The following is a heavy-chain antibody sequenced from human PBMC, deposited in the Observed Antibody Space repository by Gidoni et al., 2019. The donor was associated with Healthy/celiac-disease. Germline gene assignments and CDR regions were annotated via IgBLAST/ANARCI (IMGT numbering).Heavy chain of an antibody. V-gene: IGHV1-8*01. CDR3: ARRPGGPMVRGRRVGNWFDP. D-gene: IGHD3-10*01. CDR2: MNPNSGNT. CDR1: GYTFTSYD. Sequence: QVQLVQSGAAVKKPGASVKVSCKASGYTFTSYDINWVRQATGQGLEWMGWMNPNSGNTGYAQKFQGRVTMTRNTSISTAYMELSSLRSEDTAVYYCARRPGGPMVRGRRVGNWFDPWGQGTLVTVSS. J-gene: IGHJ5*02.